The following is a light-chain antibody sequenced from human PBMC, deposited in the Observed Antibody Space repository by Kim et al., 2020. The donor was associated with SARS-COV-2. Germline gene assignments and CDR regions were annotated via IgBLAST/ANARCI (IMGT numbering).Light chain of an antibody. CDR2: AAS. Sequence: ITTHLAWFQQKPGKAPRSLIYAASNLQSGVSSRFAGSGSGTIFTLTIISLQPEDIATYYCQQYHRYPPTFGQGTKLEI. V-gene: IGKV1-16*01. J-gene: IGKJ2*01. CDR1: ITTH. CDR3: QQYHRYPPT.